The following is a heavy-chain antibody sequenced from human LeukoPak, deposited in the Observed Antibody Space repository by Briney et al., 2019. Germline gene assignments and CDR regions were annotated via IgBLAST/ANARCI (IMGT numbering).Heavy chain of an antibody. D-gene: IGHD3-10*01. V-gene: IGHV4-34*01. J-gene: IGHJ4*02. CDR1: GGSFSGYY. Sequence: PSETLSLTCAVYGGSFSGYYWSWIRQPPGKGLEWIGEINHSGSTNYNPSLKSRVTISVDTSKNQFSLKLSSVTAADTAVYHCASLTIIYYWGQGTLVTVSS. CDR3: ASLTIIYY. CDR2: INHSGST.